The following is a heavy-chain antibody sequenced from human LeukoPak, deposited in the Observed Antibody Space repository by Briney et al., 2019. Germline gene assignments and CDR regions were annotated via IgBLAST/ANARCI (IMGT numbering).Heavy chain of an antibody. J-gene: IGHJ4*02. CDR1: GFTFSTYA. D-gene: IGHD6-13*01. CDR3: AKHHEDWQQLGYFDY. Sequence: GGSLRLSCAVSGFTFSTYAMHWVRQAPGKGLEWVADIAYDGTNKYYADSLKGRFTISRDNSRNTLYLQMNSVRTEDTAVYYCAKHHEDWQQLGYFDYWGQGRLVSVCS. CDR2: IAYDGTNK. V-gene: IGHV3-30*18.